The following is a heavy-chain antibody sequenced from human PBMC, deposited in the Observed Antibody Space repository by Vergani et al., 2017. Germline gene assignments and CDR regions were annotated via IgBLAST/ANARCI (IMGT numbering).Heavy chain of an antibody. Sequence: QVKLQESGPGLVKPSETLSLTCTVSGASVNSYYWSWIRQPPGKGLDWIGSIHYSENTNYNPSLKTRVTISVDTSKNQFSLTLTSVTAADTAVYYCASDTHSGQRADRWGQGILVTVTS. CDR1: GASVNSYY. CDR2: IHYSENT. D-gene: IGHD6-19*01. CDR3: ASDTHSGQRADR. J-gene: IGHJ5*02. V-gene: IGHV4-59*02.